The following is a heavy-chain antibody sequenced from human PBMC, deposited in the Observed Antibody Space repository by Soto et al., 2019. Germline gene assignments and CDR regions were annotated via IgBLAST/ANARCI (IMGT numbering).Heavy chain of an antibody. V-gene: IGHV3-48*03. Sequence: TGGSLRLSCASSGFTFITYEFNWVRQAPGRGLEWISYISVSGNIIKYAESVKGRFTISRDNAENSLHLHMSNLRVDDTALYFCVRDTMRASAAASFDYWGQGTLVTVSS. D-gene: IGHD2-2*01. CDR2: ISVSGNII. J-gene: IGHJ4*02. CDR1: GFTFITYE. CDR3: VRDTMRASAAASFDY.